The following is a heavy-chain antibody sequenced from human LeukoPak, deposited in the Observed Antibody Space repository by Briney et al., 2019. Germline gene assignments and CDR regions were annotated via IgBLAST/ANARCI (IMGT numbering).Heavy chain of an antibody. D-gene: IGHD6-6*01. CDR1: GGTFSSYT. Sequence: GASVKVSCKASGGTFSSYTISWVRQAPGQGLEWMGRIIPILGIANYAQKFQGRVTITADKSTSTAYMELSSLRSAATAVYYCARTIAASTMGFDPWGQGTLVTVSS. CDR2: IIPILGIA. V-gene: IGHV1-69*02. J-gene: IGHJ5*02. CDR3: ARTIAASTMGFDP.